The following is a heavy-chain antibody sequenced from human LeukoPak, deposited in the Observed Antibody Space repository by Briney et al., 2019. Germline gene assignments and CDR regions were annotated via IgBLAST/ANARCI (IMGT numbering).Heavy chain of an antibody. CDR2: IYTSGST. CDR3: ARADPIVY. D-gene: IGHD1-26*01. CDR1: GGSISSGSYY. Sequence: SQTLSLTCTVSGGSISSGSYYWSWIRQPAGKGLEWIVRIYTSGSTNYNPSLKSRVTISVDTSKNQFSLKLSSVTAADTAVYYCARADPIVYWGQGTLVTVSS. J-gene: IGHJ4*02. V-gene: IGHV4-61*02.